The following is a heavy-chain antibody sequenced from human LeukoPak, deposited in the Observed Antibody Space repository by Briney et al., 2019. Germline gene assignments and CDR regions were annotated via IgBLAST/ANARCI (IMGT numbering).Heavy chain of an antibody. CDR3: ARGLRNWFDP. CDR1: GFTFSRYD. Sequence: GGSLRLSCAASGFTFSRYDMHWVRQATGKGLEWVSTIGSAGDTYYSDSVKGRLTISREKAKNSLYLQMNSLSAGDTAVYYCARGLRNWFDPWGQGTLVTVSS. CDR2: IGSAGDT. J-gene: IGHJ5*02. D-gene: IGHD5-12*01. V-gene: IGHV3-13*01.